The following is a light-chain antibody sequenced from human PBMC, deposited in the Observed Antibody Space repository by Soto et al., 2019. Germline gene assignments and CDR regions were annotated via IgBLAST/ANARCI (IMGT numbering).Light chain of an antibody. Sequence: ENVLTQSPGTLSLSPGERATLSCRASQSIGSSYLAWYQQKPGHAPRLIIYGTSSRATGIPDRFSGSGSGTDFTLTISRLEPEDFAVYYCQLFGSSWLTFGQGTKVEIK. V-gene: IGKV3-20*01. CDR3: QLFGSSWLT. J-gene: IGKJ1*01. CDR2: GTS. CDR1: QSIGSSY.